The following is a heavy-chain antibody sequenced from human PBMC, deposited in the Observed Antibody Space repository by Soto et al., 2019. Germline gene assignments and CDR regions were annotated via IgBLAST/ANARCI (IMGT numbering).Heavy chain of an antibody. V-gene: IGHV4-31*03. J-gene: IGHJ5*02. D-gene: IGHD1-1*01. CDR2: IYYSGST. Sequence: TLSRTCTVWGGSISSGGYYWSWIRQHPGKGLEWIGYIYYSGSTYYDPSLKSRVTISVDTSKNQFSLKLSSVTAADTAWYYCARAAYDWIWFDPWGQGTLVTDSS. CDR1: GGSISSGGYY. CDR3: ARAAYDWIWFDP.